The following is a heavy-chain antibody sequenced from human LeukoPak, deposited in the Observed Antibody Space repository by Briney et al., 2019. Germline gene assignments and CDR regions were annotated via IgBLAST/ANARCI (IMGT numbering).Heavy chain of an antibody. V-gene: IGHV3-15*01. Sequence: GGSLRLSCAASGFRFSNAWMNWVRQAPGKGVEWIGHIKTKTDGRTTHYPPPVNPRFPISRDDSKRMLYLQINTLKSEDTAVYYCTTDRLDNSGWSRGFDYWGQGTLVTVSS. J-gene: IGHJ4*02. CDR3: TTDRLDNSGWSRGFDY. CDR2: IKTKTDGRTT. D-gene: IGHD6-19*01. CDR1: GFRFSNAW.